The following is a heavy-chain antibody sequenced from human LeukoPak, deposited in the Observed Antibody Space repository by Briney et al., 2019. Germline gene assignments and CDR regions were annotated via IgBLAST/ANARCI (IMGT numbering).Heavy chain of an antibody. CDR3: AKLYLDTALVYSDY. CDR2: ISAYDGNT. V-gene: IGHV1-18*01. Sequence: ASVKVSCKASGYTFISYGISWVRQAPGQGLEWMGWISAYDGNTNYAQKFQGRVTMTTDTSTSTAYMELRSLRSDDTAVYYCAKLYLDTALVYSDYWGQGTLVTVSS. CDR1: GYTFISYG. J-gene: IGHJ4*02. D-gene: IGHD5-18*01.